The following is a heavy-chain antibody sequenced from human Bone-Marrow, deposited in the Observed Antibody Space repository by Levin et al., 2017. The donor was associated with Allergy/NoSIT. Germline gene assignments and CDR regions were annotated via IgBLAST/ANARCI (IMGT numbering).Heavy chain of an antibody. CDR2: LDGSSGKT. CDR1: RFIFADYA. J-gene: IGHJ6*03. V-gene: IGHV3-23*01. CDR3: AKAGTTVMLDYSYLDV. Sequence: GGSLRLSCRISRFIFADYAMNWVRQAPGRGLEWVSSLDGSSGKTHYADSVKGRFTISREYSKNTLFLQMNSLRVEDTARYYCAKAGTTVMLDYSYLDVWGEGTAVTVSS. D-gene: IGHD4-17*01.